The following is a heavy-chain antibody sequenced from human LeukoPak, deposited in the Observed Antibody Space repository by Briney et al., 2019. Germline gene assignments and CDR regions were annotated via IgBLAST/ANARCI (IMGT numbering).Heavy chain of an antibody. J-gene: IGHJ3*02. CDR1: GGSINNYY. CDR2: IYYSGST. D-gene: IGHD5-24*01. V-gene: IGHV4-59*01. CDR3: ARVRTRRDEGDGYNYPFGLPYDAFDI. Sequence: SQTLSLTCTVSGGSINNYYWSWIRQPPGKGLEWIGYIYYSGSTNYNPSLKSRVTISVDTSKNQFSLKLSSVTAADTAVYYCARVRTRRDEGDGYNYPFGLPYDAFDIWGQGTMVTVSS.